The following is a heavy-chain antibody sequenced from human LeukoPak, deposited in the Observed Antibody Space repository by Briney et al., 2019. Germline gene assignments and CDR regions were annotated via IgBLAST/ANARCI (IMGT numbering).Heavy chain of an antibody. CDR2: ISSSGRTI. CDR1: GFSFSTYE. V-gene: IGHV3-48*03. J-gene: IGHJ3*01. CDR3: AGNTPEDAFDV. Sequence: PGGSLRLSCAASGFSFSTYEMNWVRQAPGKGLEWVSYISSSGRTIYYADSVKGRFTISRDNAKNSLYLQINSLRAEDTAVYYCAGNTPEDAFDVWGQGTMVTVSS.